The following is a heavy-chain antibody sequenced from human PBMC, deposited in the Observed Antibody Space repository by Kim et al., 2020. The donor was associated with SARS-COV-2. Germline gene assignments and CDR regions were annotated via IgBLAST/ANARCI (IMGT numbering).Heavy chain of an antibody. CDR1: GFTFSTSG. Sequence: GGSLRLSCAASGFTFSTSGMHWVRQAPGKGLEWVANIWYDGNNNYYGDSVKGRFTISRDNSKNTLYLQMNSLRAEDTALYYCARSILYCSGGICYDEGFDYWGQGTPVTVSS. J-gene: IGHJ4*02. V-gene: IGHV3-33*01. D-gene: IGHD2-15*01. CDR2: IWYDGNNN. CDR3: ARSILYCSGGICYDEGFDY.